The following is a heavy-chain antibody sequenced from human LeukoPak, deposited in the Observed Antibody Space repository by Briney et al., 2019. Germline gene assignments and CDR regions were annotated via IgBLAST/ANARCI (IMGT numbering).Heavy chain of an antibody. Sequence: ASVKVSCTASGYTFTAYYMHWVRQAPGQGLEWMGWINPNSGGSDDAQKFHGRVTMTRDTSITTAYMELNSLTPDDTAVYYCARGSSGSSGWYYYGMDVWGQGTTVTVSS. CDR3: ARGSSGSSGWYYYGMDV. J-gene: IGHJ6*02. D-gene: IGHD6-25*01. V-gene: IGHV1-2*02. CDR1: GYTFTAYY. CDR2: INPNSGGS.